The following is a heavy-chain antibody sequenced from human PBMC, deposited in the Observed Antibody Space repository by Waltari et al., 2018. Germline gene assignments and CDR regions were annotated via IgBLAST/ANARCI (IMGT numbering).Heavy chain of an antibody. CDR2: ISWNSGSI. CDR1: GFTFDDYA. V-gene: IGHV3-9*01. D-gene: IGHD4-17*01. CDR3: AKDIDYGDSRGYYYGMDV. J-gene: IGHJ6*02. Sequence: EVQLVESGGGLVQPGRSLRLSCAASGFTFDDYALHWVRQAPVKGLEWVSGISWNSGSIGYADSVKGRFTISRDNAKNSLYLQMNSLRAEDTALYYCAKDIDYGDSRGYYYGMDVWGQGTTVTVSS.